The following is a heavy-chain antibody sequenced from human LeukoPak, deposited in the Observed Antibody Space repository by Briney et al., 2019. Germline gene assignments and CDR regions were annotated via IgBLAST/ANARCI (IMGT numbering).Heavy chain of an antibody. CDR1: GFTFSNAW. CDR2: IKSKTDGGTT. J-gene: IGHJ4*02. V-gene: IGHV3-15*01. CDR3: TRDLRNYYDSSGYYYPRY. D-gene: IGHD3-22*01. Sequence: GGSLRLSCAASGFTFSNAWMSWVRQAPGKGLEWVGRIKSKTDGGTTDYAAPVKGRFTISRDDSRNTPYLQMNSLKTEDTAVYYCTRDLRNYYDSSGYYYPRYWGQGTLVTVSS.